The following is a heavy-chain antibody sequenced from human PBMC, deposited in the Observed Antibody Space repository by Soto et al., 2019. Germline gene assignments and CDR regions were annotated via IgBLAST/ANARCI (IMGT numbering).Heavy chain of an antibody. J-gene: IGHJ3*02. V-gene: IGHV1-8*01. CDR3: ARDAEYYGSGSRDAFDI. CDR1: GYTFTSYD. D-gene: IGHD3-10*01. Sequence: GASVKVSCKASGYTFTSYDINWVRQATGQGLEWMGWTNPNSGNTGYAQKFQGRVTMTRNTSISTAYMELSSLRSEDTAVYYCARDAEYYGSGSRDAFDIWGQGTMVTVSS. CDR2: TNPNSGNT.